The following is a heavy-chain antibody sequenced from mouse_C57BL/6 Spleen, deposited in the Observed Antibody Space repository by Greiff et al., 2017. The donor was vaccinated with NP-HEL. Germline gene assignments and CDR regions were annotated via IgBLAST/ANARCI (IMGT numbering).Heavy chain of an antibody. D-gene: IGHD1-1*01. J-gene: IGHJ2*01. CDR2: ISYDGSN. CDR3: ARVRFGATVPYCDY. CDR1: GYSITSGYY. Sequence: DVKLQESGPGLVKPSQSLSLTCSVTGYSITSGYYWNWIRQFPGNKLEWMGYISYDGSNNYNPSLKNRISITRDTSKNQFFLKLNSVTTEDPATYYCARVRFGATVPYCDYWGQGTTLTVSS. V-gene: IGHV3-6*01.